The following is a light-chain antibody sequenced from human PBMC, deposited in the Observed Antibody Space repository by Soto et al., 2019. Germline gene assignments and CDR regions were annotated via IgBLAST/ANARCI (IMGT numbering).Light chain of an antibody. CDR1: NIGSKS. CDR2: YDS. J-gene: IGLJ2*01. CDR3: QVWDSSSDRYVV. Sequence: SYELTQPPSVSVATGRTARITCGGDNIGSKSVHWYQQKPGQAPVLVIYYDSDRPSGIPERFSGSNSGNTATLTISRVEAGDEAHYYCQVWDSSSDRYVVFGGGTKLTV. V-gene: IGLV3-21*04.